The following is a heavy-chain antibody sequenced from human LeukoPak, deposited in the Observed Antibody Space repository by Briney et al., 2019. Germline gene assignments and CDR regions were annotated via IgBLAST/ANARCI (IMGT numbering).Heavy chain of an antibody. D-gene: IGHD1-14*01. CDR3: ARDVNNHNYYYYYMDV. V-gene: IGHV4-4*07. CDR2: IYTSGST. CDR1: GGSISSYY. Sequence: SETLSLTCTVSGGSISSYYWSWIRQPAGKGLEWIGRIYTSGSTNYNPSLKSRVTMSVDTSKNQFSLKLSSVTAADTAVYYCARDVNNHNYYYYYMDVWGKGTTVTVSS. J-gene: IGHJ6*03.